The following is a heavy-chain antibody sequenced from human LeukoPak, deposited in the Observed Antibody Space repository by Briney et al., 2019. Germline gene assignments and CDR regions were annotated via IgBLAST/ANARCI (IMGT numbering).Heavy chain of an antibody. CDR2: ISAYNGNT. CDR1: GYTFTGYY. V-gene: IGHV1-18*04. CDR3: ARKGDYYGSGSYYPTQDY. D-gene: IGHD3-10*01. J-gene: IGHJ4*02. Sequence: ASVKVSCKASGYTFTGYYMHWVRQAPGQGLEWMGWISAYNGNTNYAQKLQGRVTMTTDTSTSTAYMELRSLRSDDTAVYYCARKGDYYGSGSYYPTQDYWGQGTLVTVSS.